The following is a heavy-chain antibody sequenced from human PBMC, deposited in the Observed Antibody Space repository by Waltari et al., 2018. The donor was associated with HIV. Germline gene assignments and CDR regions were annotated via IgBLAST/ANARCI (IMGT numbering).Heavy chain of an antibody. CDR2: TMYSGST. CDR1: GPSISSRRYY. CDR3: ARHDGTSYYFGSDMNPRPFSFWFAS. D-gene: IGHD3-10*01. J-gene: IGHJ5*01. Sequence: ETLSLTCTVTGPSISSRRYYWGWVRQPPGKGLEWIVSTMYSGSTYNNPSLKSRVAISVDTSRNLFSLNLTSVTAADTALYYCARHDGTSYYFGSDMNPRPFSFWFASWGQGILVTVSS. V-gene: IGHV4-39*01.